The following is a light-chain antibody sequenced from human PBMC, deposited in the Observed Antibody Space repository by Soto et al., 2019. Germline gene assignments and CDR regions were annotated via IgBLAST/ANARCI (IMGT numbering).Light chain of an antibody. V-gene: IGLV2-8*01. Sequence: QSALTQPHSASGSPGQSVTISCTGTSSDVGGYNFVSWYQQQPGKAPKLMIYEVSKRPSGVPDRFSGSKSGNTASLTVSGLQAEEEADYYCSSYAGGNNLVFGGGTKLTVL. CDR3: SSYAGGNNLV. CDR1: SSDVGGYNF. CDR2: EVS. J-gene: IGLJ2*01.